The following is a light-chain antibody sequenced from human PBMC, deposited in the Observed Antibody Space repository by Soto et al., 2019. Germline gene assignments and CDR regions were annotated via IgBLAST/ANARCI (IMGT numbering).Light chain of an antibody. V-gene: IGLV2-14*01. Sequence: QSALTQPASVSGSPGQSITISCTGTSSDVGGYNYVSWYQHHPGKVPKLIIYEVTDRPSGVSNRFSGSKSGNTASLTISGLQAEDEAEYYCSSYTNINTRACVFGTGTKLTVL. CDR2: EVT. J-gene: IGLJ1*01. CDR3: SSYTNINTRACV. CDR1: SSDVGGYNY.